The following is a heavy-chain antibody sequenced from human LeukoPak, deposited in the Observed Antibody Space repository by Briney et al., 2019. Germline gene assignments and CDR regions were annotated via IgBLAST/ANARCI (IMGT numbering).Heavy chain of an antibody. Sequence: SETLSLTCAVYGGSFSGYYWSWIRQPPGKRLEWIGEINHSGSTNYNPSIKNRVTISVETSKNQFSLKLSSVTAADTAVYYCARGTVLCSGGSCYSGAFDIWGQGTMVTVSS. V-gene: IGHV4-34*01. J-gene: IGHJ3*02. CDR3: ARGTVLCSGGSCYSGAFDI. CDR1: GGSFSGYY. CDR2: INHSGST. D-gene: IGHD2-15*01.